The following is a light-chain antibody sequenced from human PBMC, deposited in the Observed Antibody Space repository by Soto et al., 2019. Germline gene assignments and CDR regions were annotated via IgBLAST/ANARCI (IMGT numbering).Light chain of an antibody. CDR3: SSHAGSNAFYV. CDR1: SSDVGGYNY. CDR2: EVS. Sequence: QSALTQPASVSGSPGQSITISCTGTSSDVGGYNYVSWYQQHPGKAPKLMIYEVSNRPSGVSNRFSGSKSGNTASLTISGLQAEDEADYYCSSHAGSNAFYVFGTGTKLTVL. V-gene: IGLV2-14*01. J-gene: IGLJ1*01.